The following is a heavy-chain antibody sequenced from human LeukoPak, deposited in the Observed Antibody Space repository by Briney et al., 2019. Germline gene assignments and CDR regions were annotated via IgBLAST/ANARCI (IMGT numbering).Heavy chain of an antibody. CDR1: GFTFTSYW. CDR3: ARDPHRRSDY. J-gene: IGHJ4*02. V-gene: IGHV3-7*03. Sequence: GGSLRLSCAASGFTFTSYWMHWVRQAPGNGLEWVAHIKEDGSDKYYVDSVKGRFTISRDNAKNSLYLQMDSLRAEDTAVYYCARDPHRRSDYWGQGTLVTVSS. CDR2: IKEDGSDK. D-gene: IGHD4-17*01.